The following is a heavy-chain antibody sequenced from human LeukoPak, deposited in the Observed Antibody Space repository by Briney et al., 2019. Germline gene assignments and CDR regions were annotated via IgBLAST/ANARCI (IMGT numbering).Heavy chain of an antibody. CDR1: GYTFTSYY. Sequence: ASVKVSCKASGYTFTSYYMHWVRQAPGQGLEWMGIINPSGGSTSYAQKFQGRVTMTRDTSTSTVYMELSSLRSEDTAVYYCARGLSLRVYYYYGMDVWGQGTTVTVSS. CDR3: ARGLSLRVYYYYGMDV. CDR2: INPSGGST. J-gene: IGHJ6*02. V-gene: IGHV1-46*01. D-gene: IGHD4/OR15-4a*01.